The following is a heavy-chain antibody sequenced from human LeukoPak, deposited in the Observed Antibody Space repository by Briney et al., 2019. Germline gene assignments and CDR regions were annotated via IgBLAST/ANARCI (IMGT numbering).Heavy chain of an antibody. CDR3: ARDLGGTTCY. J-gene: IGHJ4*02. CDR2: ISSSSSYI. V-gene: IGHV3-21*01. Sequence: PGGSLRLSCAASGFTFSSYSMNWVRQAPGKGLEWVSFISSSSSYIYYADSVKGRFTISRDNAKNSLYLQMNSLRAEDTAVYYCARDLGGTTCYWGQGTLVTVSS. CDR1: GFTFSSYS. D-gene: IGHD1-1*01.